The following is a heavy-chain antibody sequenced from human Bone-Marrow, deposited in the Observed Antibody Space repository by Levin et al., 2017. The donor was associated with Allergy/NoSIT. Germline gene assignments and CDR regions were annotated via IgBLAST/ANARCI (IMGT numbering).Heavy chain of an antibody. CDR3: ARDGYDILTGNLVFDY. V-gene: IGHV3-30-3*01. Sequence: GESLKISCAASGFTFSSYAMHWVRQAPGKGLEWVAVISYDGSNKYYADSVKGRFTISRDNSKNTLYLQMNSLRAEDTAVYYCARDGYDILTGNLVFDYWGQGTLVTVSS. J-gene: IGHJ4*02. CDR1: GFTFSSYA. CDR2: ISYDGSNK. D-gene: IGHD3-9*01.